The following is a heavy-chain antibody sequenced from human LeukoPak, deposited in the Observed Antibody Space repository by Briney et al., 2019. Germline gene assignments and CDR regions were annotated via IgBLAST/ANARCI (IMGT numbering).Heavy chain of an antibody. V-gene: IGHV5-51*01. J-gene: IGHJ4*02. D-gene: IGHD4-17*01. CDR2: NYPGDSDT. CDR1: GYSITSYW. Sequence: GDSLKISCKGSGYSITSYWIGWVRQIPGKRLEWMGINYPGDSDTRSSPTFQGPVTISADKTHISPYLQCVSAKASATDNYHCARRNPHRDYGVKNPDYVDYWGQGALVTVSS. CDR3: ARRNPHRDYGVKNPDYVDY.